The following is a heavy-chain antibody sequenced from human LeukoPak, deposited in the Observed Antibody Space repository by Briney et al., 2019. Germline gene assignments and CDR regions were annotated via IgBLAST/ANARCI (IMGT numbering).Heavy chain of an antibody. Sequence: GGSLRLSCAASGFAFSDYYMSWVRQAPGKGLEWVSVIYSGGSTYYADFVKGRFSISRDNSKNTLYLQMNSLRAGDTAVYYCASKSGSYGYWGQGTLVTVSS. CDR2: IYSGGST. V-gene: IGHV3-53*01. CDR3: ASKSGSYGY. J-gene: IGHJ4*02. CDR1: GFAFSDYY. D-gene: IGHD1-26*01.